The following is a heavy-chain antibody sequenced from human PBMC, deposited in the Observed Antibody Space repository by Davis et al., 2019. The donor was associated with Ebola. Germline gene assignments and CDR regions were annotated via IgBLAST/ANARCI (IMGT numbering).Heavy chain of an antibody. CDR3: VRDYLFAFDS. CDR2: INTRSDAR. J-gene: IGHJ4*02. V-gene: IGHV3-48*02. Sequence: PGGSLRLSCVTSGFTFTSYSFNWIRQPPGKGLEWIAHINTRSDARVYADSVRGRFTISRDDAANSLSLQMDSLKHEDTAVYYCVRDYLFAFDSWGQGTPVTVSS. CDR1: GFTFTSYS. D-gene: IGHD3-10*02.